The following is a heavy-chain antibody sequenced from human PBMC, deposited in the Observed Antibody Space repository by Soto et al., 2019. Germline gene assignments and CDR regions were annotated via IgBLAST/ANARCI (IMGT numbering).Heavy chain of an antibody. J-gene: IGHJ1*01. CDR1: GFSLSTSGVG. CDR3: AHNPCGGYCYSPRTGFQR. Sequence: QITLKESGPTLVKPTQTLTLTCTFSGFSLSTSGVGVGWIRQPPGKALEWLAVIYWDNDKRYSPSLKSSLTITKDTSKNRVGLTLANMDPVDTATYYCAHNPCGGYCYSPRTGFQRWGQGTLVTVSS. V-gene: IGHV2-5*02. CDR2: IYWDNDK. D-gene: IGHD2-21*02.